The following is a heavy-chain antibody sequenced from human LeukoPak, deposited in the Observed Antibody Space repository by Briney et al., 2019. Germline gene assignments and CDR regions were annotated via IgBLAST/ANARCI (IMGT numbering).Heavy chain of an antibody. CDR1: GFTFSDYA. Sequence: GGSLRLSCAASGFTFSDYAVHWVRQAPGRGLDWVTGISYDGSNQEYADSVKGRFTISRDNSKNTLSLQMNSLRAEDTAVYYCARDPGSGYEEHFDYWGQGTLVTVSS. CDR2: ISYDGSNQ. D-gene: IGHD5-12*01. J-gene: IGHJ4*02. V-gene: IGHV3-30*04. CDR3: ARDPGSGYEEHFDY.